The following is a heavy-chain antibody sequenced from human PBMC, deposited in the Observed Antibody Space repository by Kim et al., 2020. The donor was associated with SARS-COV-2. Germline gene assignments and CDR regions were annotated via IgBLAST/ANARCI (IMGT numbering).Heavy chain of an antibody. CDR1: GFTFSSYS. Sequence: GGSLRLSCAPSGFTFSSYSMTWVRQAPGKGLEWVSSIRSSSNYIYYADSVKGRFTISRDNAKNSLYLHMNSLRAEDTAVYYCARDLVRRGGMDVWGQGTTVTVSS. V-gene: IGHV3-21*01. D-gene: IGHD6-13*01. CDR3: ARDLVRRGGMDV. J-gene: IGHJ6*02. CDR2: IRSSSNYI.